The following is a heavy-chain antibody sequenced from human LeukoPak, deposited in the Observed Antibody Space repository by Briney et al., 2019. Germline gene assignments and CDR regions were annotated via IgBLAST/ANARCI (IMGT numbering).Heavy chain of an antibody. CDR2: ISSSSSYI. V-gene: IGHV3-21*01. CDR3: ARDKGWMTTVTAEYFQH. J-gene: IGHJ1*01. Sequence: PGGSLRLSCAASGFTFSSYGMHWVRQAPGKGLEWVSSISSSSSYIYYADSVKGRFTISRDNAKNSLYLQMNSLRAEDTAVYYCARDKGWMTTVTAEYFQHWGQGTLVTVSS. CDR1: GFTFSSYG. D-gene: IGHD4-17*01.